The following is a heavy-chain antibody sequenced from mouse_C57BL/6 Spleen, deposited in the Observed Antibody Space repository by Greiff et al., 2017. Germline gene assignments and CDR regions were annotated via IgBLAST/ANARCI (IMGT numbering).Heavy chain of an antibody. D-gene: IGHD1-3*01. J-gene: IGHJ2*01. V-gene: IGHV1-26*01. CDR2: INPNNGGT. CDR1: GYTFTDYY. Sequence: VQLQQSGPELVKPGASVKISCKASGYTFTDYYMNWVKQSHGKSLEWIGDINPNNGGTSYNQKFKGKATLTVDKSSSTAYMELRSLTSEDSAVYYCARRITLFDYWGQGTTLTVSS. CDR3: ARRITLFDY.